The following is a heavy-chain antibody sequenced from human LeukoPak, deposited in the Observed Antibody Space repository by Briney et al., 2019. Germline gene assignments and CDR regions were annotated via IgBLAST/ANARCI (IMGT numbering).Heavy chain of an antibody. CDR2: IYYSGST. CDR3: ARVQRTEEGGYSYYYIDV. Sequence: TSETLSLTCTVSGGSISSYYWSWIRQPPGKGLEWIGYIYYSGSTNYNPSLKSRVTISVDTSKNQFSLKLSSVTAADTAVYYCARVQRTEEGGYSYYYIDVWGKGTTVTVSS. CDR1: GGSISSYY. J-gene: IGHJ6*03. D-gene: IGHD1-26*01. V-gene: IGHV4-59*01.